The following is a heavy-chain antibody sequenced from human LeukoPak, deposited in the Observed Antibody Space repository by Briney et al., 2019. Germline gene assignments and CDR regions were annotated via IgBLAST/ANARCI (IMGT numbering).Heavy chain of an antibody. D-gene: IGHD5-18*01. V-gene: IGHV4-39*07. CDR3: ARGPWIQLWSSVYYYYYMDV. CDR2: IYYSGST. J-gene: IGHJ6*03. CDR1: GFTFSSYS. Sequence: GSLRLSCAASGFTFSSYSMNWVRQAPGKGLEWIGSIYYSGSTYYNPSLKSRVTISVDTSKNQFSLKLSSVTAADTAVYYCARGPWIQLWSSVYYYYYMDVWGKGTTVTVSS.